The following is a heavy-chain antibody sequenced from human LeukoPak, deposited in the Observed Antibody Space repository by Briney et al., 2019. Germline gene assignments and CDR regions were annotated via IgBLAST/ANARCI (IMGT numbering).Heavy chain of an antibody. CDR1: GFTFSSYG. CDR3: AKHSGIYYYYYYMDV. CDR2: IRYDGSNK. Sequence: GGSLRLXCAASGFTFSSYGMHWARQAPGKGLEWVAFIRYDGSNKYYADSVKGRFTISRDNSKNTLYLQMNSLRAEDTAVYYCAKHSGIYYYYYYMDVWGKGTTVTVSS. D-gene: IGHD2-21*01. V-gene: IGHV3-30*02. J-gene: IGHJ6*03.